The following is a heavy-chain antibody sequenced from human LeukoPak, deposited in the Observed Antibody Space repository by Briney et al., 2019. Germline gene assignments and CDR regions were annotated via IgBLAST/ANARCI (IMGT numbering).Heavy chain of an antibody. V-gene: IGHV4-34*01. CDR3: ARAGALTVNALDY. D-gene: IGHD2-8*01. CDR1: GGSFSGYY. J-gene: IGHJ4*02. Sequence: PSETLSLTCAAYGGSFSGYYWSWIRQPPGKGLEWIGEINHSGSTNYNPSLKSRVTISVDTSKNQFSLKLSSVTAADTAVYYCARAGALTVNALDYWGQGTLVTVSS. CDR2: INHSGST.